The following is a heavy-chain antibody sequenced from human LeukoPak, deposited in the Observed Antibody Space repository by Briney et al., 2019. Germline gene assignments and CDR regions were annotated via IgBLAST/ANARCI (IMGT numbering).Heavy chain of an antibody. Sequence: GASVKVSCKASGGTFSSYAISWVRQAPGQGLEWMGGIIPIFGTANYAQKFQGRVTITADESTSTAYMELSSLRSEDTAVYYCARQYYDFWSGYYRPFDYWGQGTLVTVSS. J-gene: IGHJ4*02. CDR3: ARQYYDFWSGYYRPFDY. V-gene: IGHV1-69*13. CDR2: IIPIFGTA. D-gene: IGHD3-3*01. CDR1: GGTFSSYA.